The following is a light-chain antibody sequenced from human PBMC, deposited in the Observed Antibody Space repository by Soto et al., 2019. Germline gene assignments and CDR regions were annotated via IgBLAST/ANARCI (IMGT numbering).Light chain of an antibody. V-gene: IGLV2-23*01. J-gene: IGLJ3*02. CDR1: SSDIGSYKF. Sequence: QSALTQPASVSGSPGQSITISCSGSSSDIGSYKFVSWYQQHPGKAPKVVIYEAYQRPSGISNRFSGSKSGNTASLTISGLQAEDEADYYCCSYAGSRTGVFGGGTKLTVL. CDR2: EAY. CDR3: CSYAGSRTGV.